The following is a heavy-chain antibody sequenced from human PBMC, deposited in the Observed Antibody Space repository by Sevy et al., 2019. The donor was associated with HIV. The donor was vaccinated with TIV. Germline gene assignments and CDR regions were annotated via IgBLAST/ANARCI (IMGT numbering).Heavy chain of an antibody. CDR2: MYHTGGA. D-gene: IGHD3-16*01. V-gene: IGHV4-38-2*01. CDR1: GYSISSGFY. CDR3: ARIGGSHRYFDN. J-gene: IGHJ4*02. Sequence: SEILSLKCSVSGYSISSGFYWGWIRQSPGEGLEWIGSMYHTGGAFYAPTLKRRVTISLDTSKNQFSLKLTSMTAADTAFYYCARIGGSHRYFDNWGQGTLVTVSS.